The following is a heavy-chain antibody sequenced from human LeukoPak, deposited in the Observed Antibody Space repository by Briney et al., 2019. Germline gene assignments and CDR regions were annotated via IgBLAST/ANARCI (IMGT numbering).Heavy chain of an antibody. J-gene: IGHJ4*02. Sequence: GESLNLSCEASGNNFGTYWLSWVRQTPGKGLEWMGKIDPSDSSTNYSPSFEGHVTISADRSTSTAYLQWSSLKASDTAMYYCGRLSDYWGQGTLVTVSS. V-gene: IGHV5-10-1*01. CDR3: GRLSDY. CDR1: GNNFGTYW. CDR2: IDPSDSST.